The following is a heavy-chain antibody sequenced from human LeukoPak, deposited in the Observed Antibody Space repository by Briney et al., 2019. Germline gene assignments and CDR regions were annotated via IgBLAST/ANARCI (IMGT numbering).Heavy chain of an antibody. CDR1: GFSLSTSGMC. CDR3: ARTPGGYYDILTGYNYYYYMDV. V-gene: IGHV2-70*11. D-gene: IGHD3-9*01. CDR2: IDWDDDK. J-gene: IGHJ6*03. Sequence: SGPTLVNPTQTLTLTCTFSGFSLSTSGMCVSWIHQPPGKALEWLARIDWDDDKYYSTSLKTRLTISKDTSKNQVVLTMTNMDPVDTATYYCARTPGGYYDILTGYNYYYYMDVWGKGTTVTVSS.